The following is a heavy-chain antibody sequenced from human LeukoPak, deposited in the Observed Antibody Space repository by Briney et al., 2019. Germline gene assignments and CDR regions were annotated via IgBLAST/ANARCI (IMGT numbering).Heavy chain of an antibody. J-gene: IGHJ6*02. CDR1: GFTFSSYA. Sequence: GRSLRLSCAASGFTFSSYAMHWVRQAPGKGLEWVAVISYDGSNKYYADSVKGRFTISRDNSKNTLYLQMNSLRAEDTAVYYCASPGDFWSGYPDLYYGMDVWGQGTTVTVSS. D-gene: IGHD3-3*01. CDR2: ISYDGSNK. CDR3: ASPGDFWSGYPDLYYGMDV. V-gene: IGHV3-30*04.